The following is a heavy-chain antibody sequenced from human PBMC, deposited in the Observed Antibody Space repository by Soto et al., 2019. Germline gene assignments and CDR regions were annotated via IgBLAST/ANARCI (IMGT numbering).Heavy chain of an antibody. CDR1: GFTFSSYG. CDR2: IWYDGSNK. Sequence: GGSLRLSCAASGFTFSSYGMHWVRQAPGKGLEWVAVIWYDGSNKYYADSVKGRFTISRDNSKNTLYLQMNSLRAEDTAVYYCARDHADYYDILTGSKDYMDVWGKGTTVTVSS. D-gene: IGHD3-9*01. V-gene: IGHV3-33*01. CDR3: ARDHADYYDILTGSKDYMDV. J-gene: IGHJ6*03.